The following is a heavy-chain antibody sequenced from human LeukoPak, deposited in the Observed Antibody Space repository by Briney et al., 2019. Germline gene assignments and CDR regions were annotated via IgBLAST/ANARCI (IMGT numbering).Heavy chain of an antibody. Sequence: GGSLRLSCAASGFTFSSYWMSWVRQAPGKGLEWVANIKQDGSEKYYVDSVKGRFTISRDNSKSTLFLQMNSLRAEDTAVYYCAKMARYSYVGVYYFDYWGQGTLVTVSS. J-gene: IGHJ4*02. CDR3: AKMARYSYVGVYYFDY. CDR2: IKQDGSEK. CDR1: GFTFSSYW. D-gene: IGHD5-18*01. V-gene: IGHV3-7*03.